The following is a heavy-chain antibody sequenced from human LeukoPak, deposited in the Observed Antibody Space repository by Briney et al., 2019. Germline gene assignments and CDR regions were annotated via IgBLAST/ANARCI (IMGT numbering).Heavy chain of an antibody. CDR1: GGSISSYY. CDR3: ARGIRDSSGYYYVRHFDL. D-gene: IGHD3-22*01. V-gene: IGHV4-59*01. Sequence: SETLSLTCTVSGGSISSYYWSWIRQPPGKGLEWIGYIYYTGNTNYDPSLKSRVTISADTSKNQFSLKLSSVTAADTAVYYCARGIRDSSGYYYVRHFDLWGRGTLVAVSS. J-gene: IGHJ2*01. CDR2: IYYTGNT.